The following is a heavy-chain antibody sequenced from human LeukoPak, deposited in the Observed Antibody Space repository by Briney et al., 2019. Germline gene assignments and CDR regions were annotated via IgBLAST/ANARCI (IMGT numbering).Heavy chain of an antibody. Sequence: PGGSLRLSCAASGFTFSSYWMSWVRQAPGKGLEWVANIKQDGSEKYYVDSVKGRFTISRDNAKNTLYLQMNSLRAEDTAVYYCARVFWVQLWLFDYWGQGTLVTVSS. CDR1: GFTFSSYW. CDR2: IKQDGSEK. D-gene: IGHD5-18*01. V-gene: IGHV3-7*01. CDR3: ARVFWVQLWLFDY. J-gene: IGHJ4*02.